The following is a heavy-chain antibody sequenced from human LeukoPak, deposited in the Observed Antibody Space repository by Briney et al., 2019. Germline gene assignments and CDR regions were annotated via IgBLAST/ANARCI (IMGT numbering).Heavy chain of an antibody. J-gene: IGHJ4*02. CDR1: GASVSPYC. V-gene: IGHV4-59*02. D-gene: IGHD3-22*01. CDR2: IYYSGRT. Sequence: SETLSLTCTVSGASVSPYCWSWIRQPPGKGLEWLGYIYYSGRTNYNPSLKSRVTISVDTSKNQFSLKLSSVTAADTAVYYCARVRGEFDYFASSGFDYWGQGTLVTVSS. CDR3: ARVRGEFDYFASSGFDY.